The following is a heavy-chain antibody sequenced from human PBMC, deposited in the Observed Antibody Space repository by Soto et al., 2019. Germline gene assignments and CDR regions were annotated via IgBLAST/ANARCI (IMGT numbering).Heavy chain of an antibody. V-gene: IGHV4-31*03. D-gene: IGHD5-18*01. J-gene: IGHJ6*02. CDR3: ASRKRGYSYGYYYYYGMDV. Sequence: QVQLQESGPGLVKPSQTLSLTCTVSGGSISSGGYYWSWIRQHPGKGLEWIGYIYYSGSTNYNPSLKSRVTISVDTSKNQFSLKLSSLTAADTAVYYCASRKRGYSYGYYYYYGMDVWGHGTTVTVSS. CDR1: GGSISSGGYY. CDR2: IYYSGST.